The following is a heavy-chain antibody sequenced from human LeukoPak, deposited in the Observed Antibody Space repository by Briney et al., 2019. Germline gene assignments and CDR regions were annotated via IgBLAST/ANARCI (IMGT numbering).Heavy chain of an antibody. CDR2: IIPILGIA. Sequence: SVKVSCKASGGTFSSYAISWVRQAPGQGLEWMGRIIPILGIANYAQKFQGRVTITADKSTSTAYMELSSLRSEDMAVYYCARGLRGPRSYFDYWGQGTLVTVSS. J-gene: IGHJ4*02. CDR1: GGTFSSYA. V-gene: IGHV1-69*04. CDR3: ARGLRGPRSYFDY. D-gene: IGHD2-15*01.